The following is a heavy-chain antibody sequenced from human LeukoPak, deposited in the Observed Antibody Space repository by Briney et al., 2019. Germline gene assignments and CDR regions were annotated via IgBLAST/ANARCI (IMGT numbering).Heavy chain of an antibody. J-gene: IGHJ5*02. V-gene: IGHV4-4*02. CDR2: IYHSGTT. CDR3: ARFGEFTFDP. Sequence: SGTLSLTCAVSGGSISSSNWWNWVRPPPGKGLEWIGEIYHSGTTNDNPSLKSRVTLSVDKSKNQFSLKLSSVTAADTAVYYCARFGEFTFDPWGQGTLVTVSS. CDR1: GGSISSSNW. D-gene: IGHD3-10*01.